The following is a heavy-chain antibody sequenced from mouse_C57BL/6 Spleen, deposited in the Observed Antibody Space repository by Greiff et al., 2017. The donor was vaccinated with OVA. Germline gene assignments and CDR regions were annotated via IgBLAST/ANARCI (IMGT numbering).Heavy chain of an antibody. V-gene: IGHV1-69*01. CDR1: GYTFTSYW. D-gene: IGHD1-1*01. J-gene: IGHJ2*01. Sequence: QVQLQQPGAELVMPGASVKLSCKASGYTFTSYWMHWVKQRPGQGLEWIGEIDPSDSYTNYNQKFKGKSTLTVDKSSSTAYMQLSSLTSEDSAVYYCARRMHYYGSSTFDDWGQGTTLTVSS. CDR3: ARRMHYYGSSTFDD. CDR2: IDPSDSYT.